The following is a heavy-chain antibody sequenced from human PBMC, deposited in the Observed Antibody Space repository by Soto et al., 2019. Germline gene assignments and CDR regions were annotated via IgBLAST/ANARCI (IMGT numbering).Heavy chain of an antibody. CDR1: GGSISSYY. Sequence: PSETLSLTCTVSGGSISSYYWSGIRQPPGKGLEWIGSIYYSGSTNYNPSLKSRVTISVDTSKNQFSLKLSSVTAADTAVYYCARGVPLAYSDFWSVYLKPRNWFDPWGQGTLVTAPQ. D-gene: IGHD3-3*01. CDR2: IYYSGST. V-gene: IGHV4-59*12. CDR3: ARGVPLAYSDFWSVYLKPRNWFDP. J-gene: IGHJ5*02.